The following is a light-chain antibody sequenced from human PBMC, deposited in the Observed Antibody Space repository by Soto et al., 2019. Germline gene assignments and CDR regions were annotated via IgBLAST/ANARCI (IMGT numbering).Light chain of an antibody. J-gene: IGKJ5*01. Sequence: IQLTQSPSSLSASVGDRVTMTCQASRGISSYLAWYQQKPGKPPKLLVYSASTLQSGVPSRFSGSGSGPDFTLTISSLQPEDSATYFCQQLNSYPQTFGQGTRLEI. V-gene: IGKV1-9*01. CDR2: SAS. CDR3: QQLNSYPQT. CDR1: RGISSY.